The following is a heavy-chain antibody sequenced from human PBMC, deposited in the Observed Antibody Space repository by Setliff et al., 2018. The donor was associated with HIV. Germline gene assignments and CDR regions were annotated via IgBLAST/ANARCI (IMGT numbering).Heavy chain of an antibody. CDR2: IYYSGST. CDR1: GGSVSSRSYY. CDR3: ARETEAGTFDY. Sequence: SETLSLTCTVSGGSVSSRSYYWSWIRQPPGKGLEWIGYIYYSGSTNYNPSLKSRVTVSVDTSKNQFSLKVSSVTAADTAVYYCARETEAGTFDYWGQGTLVTVSS. J-gene: IGHJ4*02. D-gene: IGHD6-19*01. V-gene: IGHV4-61*01.